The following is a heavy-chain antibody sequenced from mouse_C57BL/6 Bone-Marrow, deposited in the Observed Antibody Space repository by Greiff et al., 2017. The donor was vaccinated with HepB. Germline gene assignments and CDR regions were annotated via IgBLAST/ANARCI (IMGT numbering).Heavy chain of an antibody. CDR2: IWRGGST. CDR3: AKKISRGNDAY. D-gene: IGHD2-1*01. Sequence: VKLVESGPGLVQPSQRLSITCTVSGFSLTSYGVHWVRQSPGKGLEWLGVIWRGGSTDYNAAFMSRLSITKDNSKSQVFFKMNSLQADDTALYCCAKKISRGNDAYWGQGTLVTVSA. CDR1: GFSLTSYG. J-gene: IGHJ3*01. V-gene: IGHV2-5*01.